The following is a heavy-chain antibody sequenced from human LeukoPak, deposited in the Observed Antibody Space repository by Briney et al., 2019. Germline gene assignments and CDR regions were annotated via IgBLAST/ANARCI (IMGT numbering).Heavy chain of an antibody. Sequence: GGSLRLSCAASGFTFSIYNMNWVRQAPGKGLEWVSSISSSGSYIYYADSVKGRFIISRDNAKNSLYLQMNSLRAEDTAVYYCARSNLPNYDFWSGPLGYYYMDVWGKGTTVTVSS. J-gene: IGHJ6*03. CDR1: GFTFSIYN. D-gene: IGHD3-3*01. V-gene: IGHV3-21*01. CDR2: ISSSGSYI. CDR3: ARSNLPNYDFWSGPLGYYYMDV.